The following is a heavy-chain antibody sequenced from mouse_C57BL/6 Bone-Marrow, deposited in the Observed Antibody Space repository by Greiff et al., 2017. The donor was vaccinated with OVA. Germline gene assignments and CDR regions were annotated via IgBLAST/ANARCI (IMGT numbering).Heavy chain of an antibody. CDR3: AREGAYYSKGFDY. J-gene: IGHJ2*01. V-gene: IGHV1-82*01. Sequence: QVQLQQSGPELVKPGASVKISCKASGYAFSSSWMNWVKQRPGKGLEWIGRIYPGDGATNYNGKFKGKATLTADKSSSTAYMQLSSLTSEDSAVYFCAREGAYYSKGFDYWGQGTTLTVSS. CDR2: IYPGDGAT. CDR1: GYAFSSSW. D-gene: IGHD2-5*01.